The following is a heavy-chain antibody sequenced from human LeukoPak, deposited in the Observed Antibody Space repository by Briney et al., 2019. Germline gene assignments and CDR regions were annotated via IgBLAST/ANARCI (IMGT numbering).Heavy chain of an antibody. Sequence: ASVKVSCKPSGYSFYDFYIHWVRQAPGQGLEWMGWIDPNSGGRSYAQKFQGRVTMTRDTSTSTAYMVLSSLTSDDTAVYYCARGGCSGGSCYSSWFDPWGQGTLVSVSS. V-gene: IGHV1-2*02. D-gene: IGHD2-15*01. J-gene: IGHJ5*02. CDR2: IDPNSGGR. CDR1: GYSFYDFY. CDR3: ARGGCSGGSCYSSWFDP.